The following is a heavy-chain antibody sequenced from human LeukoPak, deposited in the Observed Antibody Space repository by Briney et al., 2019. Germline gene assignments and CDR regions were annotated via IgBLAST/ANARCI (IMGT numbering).Heavy chain of an antibody. J-gene: IGHJ4*02. Sequence: GGSLRLSCAASGFTFSSYWMHWVRQAPGKGLVWISRINSDGSSTSYADSVKGRFTISRDNAKNTLYLQMNSLRAEDTAVYYCARSRQADIVAYFGYWGQGTLVTVSS. V-gene: IGHV3-74*01. D-gene: IGHD5-12*01. CDR2: INSDGSST. CDR3: ARSRQADIVAYFGY. CDR1: GFTFSSYW.